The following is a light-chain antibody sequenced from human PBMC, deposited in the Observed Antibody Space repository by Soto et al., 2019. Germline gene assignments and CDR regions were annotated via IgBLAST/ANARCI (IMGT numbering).Light chain of an antibody. J-gene: IGLJ2*01. Sequence: QSVLTQPPSVSGAPGQRVTISCTGSSSNIGAGYAVHWYQQLPGTAPKLLIYGNSHRPSGVPDRFSGSKSGTSASLAITGLQAEDEADYYCHSYDSRLSGSVFGGGTKLTVL. CDR2: GNS. CDR3: HSYDSRLSGSV. V-gene: IGLV1-40*01. CDR1: SSNIGAGYA.